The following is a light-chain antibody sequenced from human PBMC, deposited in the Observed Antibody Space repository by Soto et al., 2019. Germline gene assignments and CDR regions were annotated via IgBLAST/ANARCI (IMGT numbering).Light chain of an antibody. CDR2: EVS. CDR3: CFYNTATTYV. CDR1: SSDVGGYNY. V-gene: IGLV2-14*01. Sequence: TNYCTGTSSDVGGYNYVSWYQQHPGKAPKLMIYEVSNRPSGVSNRFSGSKSGNTASLTISGLQAEDEADYYFCFYNTATTYV. J-gene: IGLJ1*01.